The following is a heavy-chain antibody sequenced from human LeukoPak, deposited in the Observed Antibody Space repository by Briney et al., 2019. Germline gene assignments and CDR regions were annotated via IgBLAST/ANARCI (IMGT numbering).Heavy chain of an antibody. D-gene: IGHD1-1*01. CDR3: ARDSANDDY. Sequence: SETLSLTCTVSGYSISSGFYWGWIRQPPGKGLEWIGSIYSSGSTFYNPSLKSRVTISVDTSKNQFSLKLSSVTAADTAVYYCARDSANDDYWGQGTLVTVSS. CDR1: GYSISSGFY. V-gene: IGHV4-38-2*02. J-gene: IGHJ4*02. CDR2: IYSSGST.